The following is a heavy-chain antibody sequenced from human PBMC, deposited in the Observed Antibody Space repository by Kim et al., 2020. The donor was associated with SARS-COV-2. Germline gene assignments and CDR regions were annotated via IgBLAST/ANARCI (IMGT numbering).Heavy chain of an antibody. J-gene: IGHJ6*02. V-gene: IGHV3-15*01. D-gene: IGHD5-12*01. Sequence: DYVAPVTGRFTISRDDSKNTLYLQMNGLQSEDTAVYYCTTRTWTLMDVWGQGTTVTVSS. CDR3: TTRTWTLMDV.